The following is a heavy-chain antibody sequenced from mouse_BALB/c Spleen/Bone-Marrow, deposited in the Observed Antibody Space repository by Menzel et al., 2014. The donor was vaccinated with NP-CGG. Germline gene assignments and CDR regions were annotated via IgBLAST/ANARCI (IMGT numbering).Heavy chain of an antibody. Sequence: VKLVESGPGLVAHSQSLSITCPVSGISLTSSAVHWVRQRQGKGLEWLGLIWAGGNTNHHSALMSRLTINKDKSQSQVVLKMNSLQTGDPAMYYLARDEPGTCGDYWGQGTSVTVSS. D-gene: IGHD1-1*01. CDR3: ARDEPGTCGDY. CDR1: GISLTSSA. V-gene: IGHV2-9*02. CDR2: IWAGGNT. J-gene: IGHJ4*01.